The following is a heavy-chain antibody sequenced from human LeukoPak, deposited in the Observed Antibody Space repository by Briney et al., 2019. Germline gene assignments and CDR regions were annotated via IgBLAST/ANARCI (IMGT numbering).Heavy chain of an antibody. CDR2: ISSSSSYI. CDR3: ARDFYDFPFDP. D-gene: IGHD3-3*01. CDR1: GFTFSSYS. J-gene: IGHJ5*02. V-gene: IGHV3-21*01. Sequence: GGSLRLSCAASGFTFSSYSMNWVRQAPGKGLEWVSSISSSSSYIYYADSVKGRFTISRDNAKNSLYLQMNSLRAEDTAVYYCARDFYDFPFDPWAREPWSPSPQ.